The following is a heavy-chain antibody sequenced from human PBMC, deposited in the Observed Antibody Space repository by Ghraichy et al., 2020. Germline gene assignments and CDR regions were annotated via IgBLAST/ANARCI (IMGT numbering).Heavy chain of an antibody. Sequence: GGSLRLSCAASGFTFRNYWMTWFRQAPGKGLEWLANIKTDGTEEYYLDSVRGRFTVSRDNAKNSLHLQMNSLRAEDTAMYYCVRDYIWETEDPDYWGQGTLVTVSS. D-gene: IGHD3-16*01. V-gene: IGHV3-7*03. CDR1: GFTFRNYW. CDR3: VRDYIWETEDPDY. CDR2: IKTDGTEE. J-gene: IGHJ4*02.